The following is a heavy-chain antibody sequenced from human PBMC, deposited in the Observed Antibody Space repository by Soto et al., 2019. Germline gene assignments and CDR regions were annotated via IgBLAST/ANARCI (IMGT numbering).Heavy chain of an antibody. CDR2: ISSNGGST. CDR3: ARVAEYSSSWYEGAFDI. Sequence: GGSLRLSCAASGFTFSSYAMHWVRQAPGKGLEYVSAISSNGGSTYYANSVKGRFTISRDNSKNTLYLQMGSLRAEDMAVYYCARVAEYSSSWYEGAFDIWGQGTMVTVSS. V-gene: IGHV3-64*01. J-gene: IGHJ3*02. D-gene: IGHD6-13*01. CDR1: GFTFSSYA.